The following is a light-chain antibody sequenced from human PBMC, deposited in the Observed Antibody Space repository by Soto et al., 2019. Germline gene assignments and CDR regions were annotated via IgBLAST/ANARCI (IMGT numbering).Light chain of an antibody. V-gene: IGKV3-20*01. CDR1: QSVSSNY. CDR3: QQYGRSPMFT. Sequence: IVLTQSPGTLSLSPGERATLSCRASQSVSSNYLAWYQQKPGQAPRPLIYGASRGAAGIPDRFSGSGSGTDFTLTINRLEPEDFAVYFCQQYGRSPMFTFGQGTNVDI. J-gene: IGKJ2*01. CDR2: GAS.